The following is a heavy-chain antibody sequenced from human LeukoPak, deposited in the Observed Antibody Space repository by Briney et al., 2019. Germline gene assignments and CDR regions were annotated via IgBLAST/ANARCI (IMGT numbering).Heavy chain of an antibody. D-gene: IGHD4-11*01. CDR3: ARGLVPGFLDY. CDR1: GFTFSSSW. Sequence: GGSLRLSCAASGFTFSSSWMYWIRQAPGKGLVWVSRINSDESITTYADSVKGRFTISRDNAKNTLYLQMNSLRAEDTAVYYCARGLVPGFLDYWGQGTPVTVSS. CDR2: INSDESIT. V-gene: IGHV3-74*01. J-gene: IGHJ4*02.